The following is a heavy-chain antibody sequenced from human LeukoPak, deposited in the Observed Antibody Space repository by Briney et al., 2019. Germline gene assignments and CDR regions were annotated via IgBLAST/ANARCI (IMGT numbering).Heavy chain of an antibody. CDR1: GYTFTGYY. D-gene: IGHD2-21*02. J-gene: IGHJ5*02. V-gene: IGHV1-2*06. Sequence: ASVKVSCKASGYTFTGYYMHWVRQAPGQGLEWVGRINPNSGGTNYAQKFQGRVTTTRDTSISTAYMELSRLRSDDTAVYYCAREGGVTHPNWFDPWGQGTLVTVSS. CDR2: INPNSGGT. CDR3: AREGGVTHPNWFDP.